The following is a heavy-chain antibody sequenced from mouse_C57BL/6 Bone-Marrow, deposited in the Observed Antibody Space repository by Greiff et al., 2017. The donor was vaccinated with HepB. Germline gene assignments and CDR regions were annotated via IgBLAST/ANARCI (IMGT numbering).Heavy chain of an antibody. Sequence: QVQLQQSGAELARPGASVKLSCKASGYTFTSYGISWVKQRTGQGLEWIGEIYPRSGSTYYNEKFKGKATLTADKSSSTAYMELRSLTSEDSAVYFCARSTMVRGYWYFDVWGTGTTVTVSS. CDR1: GYTFTSYG. CDR3: ARSTMVRGYWYFDV. J-gene: IGHJ1*03. D-gene: IGHD2-2*01. V-gene: IGHV1-81*01. CDR2: IYPRSGST.